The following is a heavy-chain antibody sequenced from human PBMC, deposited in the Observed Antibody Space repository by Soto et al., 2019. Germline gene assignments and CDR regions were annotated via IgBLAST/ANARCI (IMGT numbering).Heavy chain of an antibody. CDR2: INPNSGGT. V-gene: IGHV1-2*04. CDR3: ARLASRAPLAGDAFDI. D-gene: IGHD3-3*02. J-gene: IGHJ3*02. CDR1: GYTFTGYY. Sequence: ASVKVSCKASGYTFTGYYMHWGRQAPGQGLEWMGWINPNSGGTNYAQKFQGWVTMTRDTSISTAYMELSRLRSDDTAVYYCARLASRAPLAGDAFDIWGQGTMVTVSS.